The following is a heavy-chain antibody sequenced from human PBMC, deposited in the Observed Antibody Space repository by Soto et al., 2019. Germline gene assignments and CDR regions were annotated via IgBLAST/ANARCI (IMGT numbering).Heavy chain of an antibody. CDR3: VGAGPKPHRASSDP. D-gene: IGHD1-26*01. V-gene: IGHV4-4*07. Sequence: PSETLSLTCNVSGGSISKFYWSWIRQSAGKGLEWMGRIYATGSTDYNPSLRSRIVMSVDVSKKYFSLRLSSVTAADTGVYFCVGAGPKPHRASSDPWGPEYWSPSPQ. CDR1: GGSISKFY. CDR2: IYATGST. J-gene: IGHJ5*02.